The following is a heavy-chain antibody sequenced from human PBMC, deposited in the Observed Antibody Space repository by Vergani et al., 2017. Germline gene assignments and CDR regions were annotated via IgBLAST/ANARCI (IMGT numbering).Heavy chain of an antibody. D-gene: IGHD4-23*01. CDR1: GGTFSSYA. V-gene: IGHV1-69*01. CDR2: IIPIFGTA. Sequence: QVQLVQSGAEVKKPGSSVKVSCKASGGTFSSYAISWVRQAPGQGLEWMGGIIPIFGTANYAQKLQGRVTITADESTSTAYMELSSLRSEDTAVYYCARDTVVTPDYYYYGMDVWGQGTTVTVSS. CDR3: ARDTVVTPDYYYYGMDV. J-gene: IGHJ6*02.